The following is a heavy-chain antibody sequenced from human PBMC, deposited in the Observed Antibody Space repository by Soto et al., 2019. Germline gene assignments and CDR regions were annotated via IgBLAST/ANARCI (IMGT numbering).Heavy chain of an antibody. D-gene: IGHD3-10*01. Sequence: SETLSLTCTVSGGSISSYYWSWIRQPPGKGLEWIGSIYYSGRTNYNPSLKSRVTISVDPSKNQFSLTLSSVTAADTAVYYCARVLHPTYYYGSGSPLGMDVWGQGTTVTVSS. CDR2: IYYSGRT. CDR3: ARVLHPTYYYGSGSPLGMDV. V-gene: IGHV4-59*01. CDR1: GGSISSYY. J-gene: IGHJ6*02.